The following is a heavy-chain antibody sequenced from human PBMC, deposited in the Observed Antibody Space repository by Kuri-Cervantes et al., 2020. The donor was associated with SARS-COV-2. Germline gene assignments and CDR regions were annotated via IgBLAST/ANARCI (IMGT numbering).Heavy chain of an antibody. J-gene: IGHJ4*02. Sequence: GGSLRLSCAASGFTFSSYEMNWVRQAPGKGLEWVSVIYSGHYTTYYADSVKGRFTISRDNSKNTLYLQMNSLRAEDTAVYYCVKTEGAGSWNYFDAWGQGTLVTVSS. CDR2: IYSGHYTT. D-gene: IGHD6-13*01. V-gene: IGHV3-23*03. CDR1: GFTFSSYE. CDR3: VKTEGAGSWNYFDA.